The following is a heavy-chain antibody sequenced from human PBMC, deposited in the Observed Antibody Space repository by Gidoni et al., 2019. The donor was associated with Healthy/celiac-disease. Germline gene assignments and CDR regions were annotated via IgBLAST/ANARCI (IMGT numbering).Heavy chain of an antibody. CDR3: ASVTRGELVFDY. D-gene: IGHD1-26*01. CDR1: GGSISSSSYY. CDR2: IYYSGRH. J-gene: IGHJ4*02. V-gene: IGHV4-39*01. Sequence: QLQLQESGPGLVKPSETLSLTLTVSGGSISSSSYYWGWIRQPPGKGLEWIGSIYYSGRHYYNPSRNSRVTISVDTSKNQFSLMLSSGTAADTAVYYCASVTRGELVFDYWGQGTLVTVSS.